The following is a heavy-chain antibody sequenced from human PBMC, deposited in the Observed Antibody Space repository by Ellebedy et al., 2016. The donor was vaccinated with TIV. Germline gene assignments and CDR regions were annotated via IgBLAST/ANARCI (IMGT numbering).Heavy chain of an antibody. D-gene: IGHD7-27*01. CDR1: GYTFTSYG. V-gene: IGHV1-18*04. CDR3: GRELGMGRGAMDV. Sequence: AASVKVSCKASGYTFTSYGISWVRQAPGQGLKWMGWISAYNGNTNYAQKFQGRTSMTTDASTNTVHLELMSLNFDDTAVYYCGRELGMGRGAMDVWGQGTTVTVSS. CDR2: ISAYNGNT. J-gene: IGHJ6*02.